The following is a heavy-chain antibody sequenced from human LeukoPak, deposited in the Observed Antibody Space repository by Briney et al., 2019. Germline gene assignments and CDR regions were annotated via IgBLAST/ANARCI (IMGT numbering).Heavy chain of an antibody. CDR1: GFTFGDYA. J-gene: IGHJ4*02. CDR2: IRSNLYGGTP. Sequence: GGSLRLSCTASGFTFGDYAMTWVRQAPGKGLEWVGFIRSNLYGGTPEYAASGKGRFTISRDDTNSIAYLEMDSLKTDDTAVHYCTRDQTPYYWGQGTLVTVSS. CDR3: TRDQTPYY. V-gene: IGHV3-49*04.